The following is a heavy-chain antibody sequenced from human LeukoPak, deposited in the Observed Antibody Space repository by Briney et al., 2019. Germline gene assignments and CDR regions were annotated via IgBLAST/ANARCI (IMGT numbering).Heavy chain of an antibody. CDR1: GFTFSSFE. CDR3: ARDPQKGAARPAYFDY. Sequence: GGSLRLSCAASGFTFSSFEMTWVRQAPGQGLEWVSYISSDSGSTIYYADSVKGRFTISRDNAKHSLYLQMNSLTAEDTAVYYCARDPQKGAARPAYFDYWGQGTLVTVSS. D-gene: IGHD6-6*01. J-gene: IGHJ4*02. CDR2: ISSDSGSTI. V-gene: IGHV3-48*03.